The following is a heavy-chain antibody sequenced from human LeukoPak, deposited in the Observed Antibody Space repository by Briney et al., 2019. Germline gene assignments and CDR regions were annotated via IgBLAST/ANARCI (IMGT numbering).Heavy chain of an antibody. J-gene: IGHJ4*02. CDR2: ISNSSSYI. Sequence: GGSLRLSCAASGFIFSDYTMNWVRQAPGKGLEWVSSISNSSSYIYYADSVRGRFTISRDNAKNSLYLQMNSLTAEDTAVYYCAKFFDDRGQGTLVTVSS. V-gene: IGHV3-21*01. CDR1: GFIFSDYT. CDR3: AKFFDD.